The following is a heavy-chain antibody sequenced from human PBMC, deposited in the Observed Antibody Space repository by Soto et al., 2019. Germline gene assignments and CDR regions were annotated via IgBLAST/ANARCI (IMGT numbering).Heavy chain of an antibody. V-gene: IGHV5-10-1*01. Sequence: GESLKISFKGSGYSFTSYWISLVRQMPGKGLEWMGRIDPSDSYSNYSPSFQGHVTISADKSISTAYLKWSSLKASDTAMYYCARSEHRSSPYYGMDVWGQGTTVTVSS. CDR1: GYSFTSYW. CDR3: ARSEHRSSPYYGMDV. CDR2: IDPSDSYS. J-gene: IGHJ6*02. D-gene: IGHD6-13*01.